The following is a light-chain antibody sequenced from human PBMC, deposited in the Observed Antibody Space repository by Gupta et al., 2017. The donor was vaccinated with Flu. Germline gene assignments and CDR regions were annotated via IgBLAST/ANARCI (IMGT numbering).Light chain of an antibody. CDR3: QQYHFWPPFT. CDR2: GAS. V-gene: IGKV3-15*01. J-gene: IGKJ3*01. Sequence: EKVLTQSTAILSASPGERATLSCRASQRVSSNLAWYQQKPGQAPRLLFHGASTRATGVPARFSGSGYGTEFTLTISSLQSEDFGSYYFQQYHFWPPFTFGPGTKVDIK. CDR1: QRVSSN.